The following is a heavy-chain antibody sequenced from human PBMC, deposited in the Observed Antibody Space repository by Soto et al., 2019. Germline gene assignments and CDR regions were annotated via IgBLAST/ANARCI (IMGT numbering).Heavy chain of an antibody. CDR3: AKRELPSSTAVAAFFDY. CDR2: ISGSGGST. J-gene: IGHJ4*02. CDR1: GFTFSSYA. Sequence: GGSLRLSCAASGFTFSSYAMSWVRQAPGKGLEWVSGISGSGGSTNYGDSVKGRFTISRDNSKNTLYLQMNSLRAEDTAVYYCAKRELPSSTAVAAFFDYWGQGTLVTVSS. D-gene: IGHD6-19*01. V-gene: IGHV3-23*01.